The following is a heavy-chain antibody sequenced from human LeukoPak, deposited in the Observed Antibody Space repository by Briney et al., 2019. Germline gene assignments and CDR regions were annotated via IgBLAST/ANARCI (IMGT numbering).Heavy chain of an antibody. CDR1: GFTVSSNY. CDR2: IYSGGST. V-gene: IGHV3-53*04. D-gene: IGHD3-10*01. CDR3: ARTSSYYSS. Sequence: GGSLRLSCAASGFTVSSNYMSWVRQAPGKGLEWVSVIYSGGSTYYADSVKGRFPISRHNSNNTLYLQMNSLRAEDTAVYYCARTSSYYSSWGQGTLVTVSS. J-gene: IGHJ5*02.